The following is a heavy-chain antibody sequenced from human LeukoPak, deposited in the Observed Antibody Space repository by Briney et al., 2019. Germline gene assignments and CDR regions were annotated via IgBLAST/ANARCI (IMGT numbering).Heavy chain of an antibody. CDR2: ISYDGSNK. CDR1: GFTFSSYA. D-gene: IGHD3-3*01. J-gene: IGHJ4*02. V-gene: IGHV3-30*04. Sequence: GGSLRLSCAASGFTFSSYAMHWVRQAPGKGLERVAVISYDGSNKYYADSVKGRFTISRDNSKNTLYLQMNSLRAEDTAVYYCARVLGLYYDFWSGYTIDYWGQGTLVTVSS. CDR3: ARVLGLYYDFWSGYTIDY.